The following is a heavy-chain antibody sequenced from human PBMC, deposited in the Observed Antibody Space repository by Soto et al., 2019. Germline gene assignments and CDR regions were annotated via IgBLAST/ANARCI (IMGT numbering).Heavy chain of an antibody. CDR3: ARGGFEVRGVITDPPDQAPDYYYYMDV. Sequence: GGSLRLSCAASGFTVSSNYMSWVCQAPGKGLEWVSVIYSGGSTYYAESVKGRVTISRHNSKNTLYLQMNSLRSEDTAVYYCARGGFEVRGVITDPPDQAPDYYYYMDVWGKGTTVTVSS. D-gene: IGHD3-10*01. J-gene: IGHJ6*03. CDR2: IYSGGST. CDR1: GFTVSSNY. V-gene: IGHV3-53*04.